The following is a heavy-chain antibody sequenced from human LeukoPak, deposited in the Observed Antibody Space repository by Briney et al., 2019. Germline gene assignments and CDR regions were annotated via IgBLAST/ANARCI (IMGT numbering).Heavy chain of an antibody. CDR3: ARYDCSGGSCYFDY. CDR2: INPNSGGT. D-gene: IGHD2-15*01. Sequence: ASVKVSCKASGYTFTGYYMHWVRQAPGQGLEWMGWINPNSGGTNYAQKFKGRVTMTRDTSISTAYMELSRLRPDDTAVYYCARYDCSGGSCYFDYWGQGTLVTVSS. J-gene: IGHJ4*02. V-gene: IGHV1-2*02. CDR1: GYTFTGYY.